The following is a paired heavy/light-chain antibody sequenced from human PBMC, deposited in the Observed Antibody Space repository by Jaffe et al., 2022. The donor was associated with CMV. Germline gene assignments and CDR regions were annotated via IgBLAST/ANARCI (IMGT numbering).Heavy chain of an antibody. V-gene: IGHV4-31*03. CDR3: AREGVWLEPFDS. D-gene: IGHD3-22*01. J-gene: IGHJ4*02. CDR2: VHNSGST. CDR1: GASVSNGPYY. Sequence: QVQLQESGPRLVRPSQTLSLTCTVSGASVSNGPYYWSWIRQHPGKGLEWIGYVHNSGSTNYNPSLKSRVTISLDTSKDQFFLNLTSVTVADTAVYYCAREGVWLEPFDSWGQGTLVTVSS.
Light chain of an antibody. CDR3: QQRSDWRT. Sequence: EIVLTQSPATLSLSPGERATLSCRASQSVSSYLAWYQQKPGQAPRLLIYDASNRATGIPARFSGSGSGTDFTLTISSLEAEDFAVYYCQQRSDWRTFGQGTKVEIK. V-gene: IGKV3-11*01. CDR1: QSVSSY. J-gene: IGKJ1*01. CDR2: DAS.